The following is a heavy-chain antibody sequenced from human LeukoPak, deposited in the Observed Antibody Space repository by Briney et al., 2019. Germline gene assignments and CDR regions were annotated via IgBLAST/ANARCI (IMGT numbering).Heavy chain of an antibody. CDR2: IYPADSDT. Sequence: GESLKISCKGSGYSFTSYWIGWVRQMPGKGLEWMGIIYPADSDTRYSPSFQGQVTISADKSISTAYLQWSSLKASDTAMYYCARTDCSSTDCYLFDYWGQGTLVTVSS. D-gene: IGHD2-2*01. CDR3: ARTDCSSTDCYLFDY. J-gene: IGHJ4*02. V-gene: IGHV5-51*03. CDR1: GYSFTSYW.